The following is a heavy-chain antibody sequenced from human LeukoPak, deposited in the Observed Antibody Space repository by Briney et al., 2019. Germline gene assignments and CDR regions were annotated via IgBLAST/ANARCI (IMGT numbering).Heavy chain of an antibody. CDR1: GYTFSRYG. D-gene: IGHD7-27*01. CDR3: ARATRELRGSNWGDLDY. CDR2: ISAYNGNT. Sequence: ASVKVSCKASGYTFSRYGISWVRQAPGQGLEWMAWISAYNGNTKYAQKVQGRVNMTTDTSTSTAYMELRSLRSDDTAVYYCARATRELRGSNWGDLDYWGQGTLVTVSS. J-gene: IGHJ4*02. V-gene: IGHV1-18*01.